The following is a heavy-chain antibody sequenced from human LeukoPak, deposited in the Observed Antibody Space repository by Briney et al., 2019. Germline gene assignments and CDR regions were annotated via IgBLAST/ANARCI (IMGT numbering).Heavy chain of an antibody. CDR1: GFTFSSYA. CDR2: IKSNGGST. V-gene: IGHV3-64*05. Sequence: GGSLRLSCSASGFTFSSYAMHWVRQAPGKGLEYVSGIKSNGGSTYYADSVKGRFTISRDNSKNTLYIQMSSLRGEDTAVYYCVKGERWLQLLYWGQGTLVTVSS. D-gene: IGHD5-24*01. J-gene: IGHJ4*02. CDR3: VKGERWLQLLY.